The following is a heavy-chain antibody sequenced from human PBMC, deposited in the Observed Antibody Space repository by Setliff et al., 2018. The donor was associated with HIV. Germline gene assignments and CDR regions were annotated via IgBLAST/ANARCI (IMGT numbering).Heavy chain of an antibody. CDR3: ARAEDTVLKMYVVTPPYLDY. V-gene: IGHV5-51*01. J-gene: IGHJ4*02. CDR1: GYSFNTYW. D-gene: IGHD2-8*01. Sequence: PGESLKISCQGSGYSFNTYWIGWVRQRPGKGLKWMGIVYPGDSETRYSPSFQGQVTISVDKSITTAYLQWSSLKASDTAIYYCARAEDTVLKMYVVTPPYLDYWGQGTLVTVSS. CDR2: VYPGDSET.